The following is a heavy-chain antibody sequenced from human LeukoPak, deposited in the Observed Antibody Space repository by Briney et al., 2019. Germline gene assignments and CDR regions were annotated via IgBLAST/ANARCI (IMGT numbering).Heavy chain of an antibody. V-gene: IGHV3-21*01. CDR2: ISSSTSYI. D-gene: IGHD4-17*01. CDR1: GFTFSTYS. CDR3: ARAGGSTVSHSDY. J-gene: IGHJ4*02. Sequence: GGSLRLSCAASGFTFSTYSLNWVRQAPGKGLEWVSSISSSTSYIYYADSVKGRFTISKDNAKNSLYLQMNSLRAEDTAVYYCARAGGSTVSHSDYWGQGTLVTVSS.